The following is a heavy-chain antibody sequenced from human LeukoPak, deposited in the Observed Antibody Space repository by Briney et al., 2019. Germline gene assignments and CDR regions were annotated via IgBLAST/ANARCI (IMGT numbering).Heavy chain of an antibody. V-gene: IGHV4-39*01. Sequence: SETLSLTCTVSGGSISSSSYYWGWIRQPPGKGLEWIVSIYYSGSTYYNPSLKSRVTISVDTSKTQFSLKLSSVTAADTAVYYCARPHISSGWYVYWGQGTLVTVSS. CDR3: ARPHISSGWYVY. D-gene: IGHD6-19*01. CDR1: GGSISSSSYY. J-gene: IGHJ4*02. CDR2: IYYSGST.